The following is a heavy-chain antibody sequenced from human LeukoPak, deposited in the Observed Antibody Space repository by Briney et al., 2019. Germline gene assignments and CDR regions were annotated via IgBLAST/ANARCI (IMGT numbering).Heavy chain of an antibody. V-gene: IGHV3-30*18. CDR3: AKDLKDCGGDCYFRPSGPQH. J-gene: IGHJ1*01. CDR1: GFTFSSYG. Sequence: GGSLRLSCAASGFTFSSYGMHWVRQAPGKGLEWVAVISYDGSNKYYADSVKGRFTISRDNSKNTLYLQMNSLRAEDTAVYYCAKDLKDCGGDCYFRPSGPQHWGQGTLVTVSS. D-gene: IGHD2-21*02. CDR2: ISYDGSNK.